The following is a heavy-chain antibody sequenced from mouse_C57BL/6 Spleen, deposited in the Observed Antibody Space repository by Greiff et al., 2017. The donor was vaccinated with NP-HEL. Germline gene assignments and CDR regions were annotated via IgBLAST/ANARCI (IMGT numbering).Heavy chain of an antibody. J-gene: IGHJ4*01. CDR3: ARRSQELPYAMDC. D-gene: IGHD2-12*01. V-gene: IGHV1-69*01. Sequence: QVQLQQPGAELVMPGASVKLSCKASGYTFTSYWMHWVKQRPGQGLEWIGEIDPSDSYTNYNQKFKGKSTLTVDKSSSTAYMQLSSLTSEDSAVYDGARRSQELPYAMDCWGQGTSVTVAS. CDR2: IDPSDSYT. CDR1: GYTFTSYW.